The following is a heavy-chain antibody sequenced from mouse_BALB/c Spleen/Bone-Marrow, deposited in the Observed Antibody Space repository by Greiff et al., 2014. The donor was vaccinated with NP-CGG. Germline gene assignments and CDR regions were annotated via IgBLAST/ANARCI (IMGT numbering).Heavy chain of an antibody. D-gene: IGHD1-1*01. Sequence: VQLQQSGAELVKPGASVKLSCTASGFNIKDTYMHWVKQRPEQGLEWIGRIDPANGNTKYDPKFQGKATITADTSSNTAYLQLSSLTSEDTAVYYCALYYYGSSQFAYWGQGTLVTVSA. CDR2: IDPANGNT. J-gene: IGHJ3*01. CDR3: ALYYYGSSQFAY. V-gene: IGHV14-3*02. CDR1: GFNIKDTY.